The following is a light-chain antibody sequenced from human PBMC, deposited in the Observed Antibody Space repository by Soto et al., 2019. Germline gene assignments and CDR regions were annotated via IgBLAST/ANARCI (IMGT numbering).Light chain of an antibody. CDR2: ENN. CDR1: DSNIGNDH. J-gene: IGLJ3*02. V-gene: IGLV1-51*02. CDR3: GTWDSGLSAGV. Sequence: QSVLTQPPSVSAAPGQKVTISCSGSDSNIGNDHVSWYQQFPGPAPKLLIYENNKRPSGIPDRFSGSKSGTSATLDIAGLQTGDEADYYCGTWDSGLSAGVIGGGTKLTVL.